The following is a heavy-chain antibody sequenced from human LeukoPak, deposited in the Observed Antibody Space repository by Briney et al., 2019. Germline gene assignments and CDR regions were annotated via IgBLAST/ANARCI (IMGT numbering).Heavy chain of an antibody. J-gene: IGHJ4*02. Sequence: ASETLSLTCTVSGAPISSYHWSWIRQPPGKGLEWIGYMYYSGSTNYNPSLKSRVTMSLDTSKNQFSLKLRSVTAADTAIYYCARKDGDYWGQGTLVTVSS. CDR2: MYYSGST. D-gene: IGHD5-24*01. CDR3: ARKDGDY. CDR1: GAPISSYH. V-gene: IGHV4-59*01.